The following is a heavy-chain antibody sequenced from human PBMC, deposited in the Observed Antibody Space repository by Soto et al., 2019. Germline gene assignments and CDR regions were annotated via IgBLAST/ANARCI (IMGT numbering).Heavy chain of an antibody. D-gene: IGHD6-6*01. J-gene: IGHJ3*02. Sequence: QVQLVQSGAEVKKPGSSVKVSCKASGGTFSSYAISWVRQAPGQGLEWMGGIIPIFGTANYAQKFQGRVTITADASTSTAYMEMSSLRSEDTAVYYCAIFQGLKGIAARPPDAFDIWGQGTMVTVSS. CDR2: IIPIFGTA. CDR3: AIFQGLKGIAARPPDAFDI. CDR1: GGTFSSYA. V-gene: IGHV1-69*01.